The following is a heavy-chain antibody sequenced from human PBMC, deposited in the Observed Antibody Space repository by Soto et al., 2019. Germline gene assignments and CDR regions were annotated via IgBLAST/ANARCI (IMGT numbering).Heavy chain of an antibody. D-gene: IGHD6-19*01. V-gene: IGHV3-33*08. Sequence: GGTLRLSCAASGFILSSNGMYWVRQAPGQGLEWVAVMSYDGRNIDYADSVKGRFTVSGDHSKNTRYLQMNNLTPEATAVYYCARDPCSGWSPCYGMDVWGRGTTVTVSS. CDR3: ARDPCSGWSPCYGMDV. J-gene: IGHJ6*02. CDR2: MSYDGRNI. CDR1: GFILSSNG.